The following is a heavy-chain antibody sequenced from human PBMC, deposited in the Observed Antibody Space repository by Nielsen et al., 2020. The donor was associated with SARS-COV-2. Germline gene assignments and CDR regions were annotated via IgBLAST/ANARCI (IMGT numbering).Heavy chain of an antibody. CDR2: INPNSGGT. D-gene: IGHD3-22*01. J-gene: IGHJ5*02. V-gene: IGHV1-2*02. CDR1: EYTFNGYY. CDR3: ARDSSNYYDSSLGWFDP. Sequence: ASVKVSCKASEYTFNGYYMSWVRQAPGQGLEWMGWINPNSGGTNYAQKFQGRVTMTRDTSISTAYMELSRLRSDDTAVYYCARDSSNYYDSSLGWFDPWGQGTLVTVSS.